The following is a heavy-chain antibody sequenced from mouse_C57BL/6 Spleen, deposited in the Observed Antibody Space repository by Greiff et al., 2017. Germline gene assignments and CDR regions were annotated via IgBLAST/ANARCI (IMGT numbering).Heavy chain of an antibody. V-gene: IGHV1-82*01. J-gene: IGHJ1*03. D-gene: IGHD1-3*01. CDR1: GYAFSSSW. CDR2: IYPGDGDT. CDR3: ARSLGVGYFDD. Sequence: QVQLQQSGPELVKPGASVKISCKASGYAFSSSWMNWVKQRPGKGLEWIGRIYPGDGDTKYNGKFKGKATLTADKSSSTAYMQLSSLTSEDSAVYFCARSLGVGYFDDGGTGTTVTVSS.